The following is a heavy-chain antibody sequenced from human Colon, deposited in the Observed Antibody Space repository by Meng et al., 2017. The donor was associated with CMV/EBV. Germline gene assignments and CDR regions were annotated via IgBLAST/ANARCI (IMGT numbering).Heavy chain of an antibody. V-gene: IGHV3-11*01. Sequence: GGSLRLSCAASGFNFSEYYMTWIRQTPGKGLEWVSYIGTGGNTIYYGESARGRFTISRSDTQNLLFLQMSSLRAEDTAIYYCARNMFYYDTSGFYYNFEDVWGQGALVTVSS. CDR3: ARNMFYYDTSGFYYNFEDV. J-gene: IGHJ4*02. CDR1: GFNFSEYY. CDR2: IGTGGNTI. D-gene: IGHD3-22*01.